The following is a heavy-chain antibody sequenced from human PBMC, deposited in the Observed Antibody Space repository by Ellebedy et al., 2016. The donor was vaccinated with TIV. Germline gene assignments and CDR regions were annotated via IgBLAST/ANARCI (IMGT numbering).Heavy chain of an antibody. V-gene: IGHV3-13*01. CDR1: GFTLRNYY. Sequence: GGSLRLSCAASGFTLRNYYMHWVLQATGKGLEWVSTMGTADDSYYSGSVKGRFTMYREDANNSLYLQMNSLRVGYTAVYYCASWNSGRRIYGLDVWGQGTTVTVSS. CDR2: MGTADDS. CDR3: ASWNSGRRIYGLDV. D-gene: IGHD3-10*01. J-gene: IGHJ6*02.